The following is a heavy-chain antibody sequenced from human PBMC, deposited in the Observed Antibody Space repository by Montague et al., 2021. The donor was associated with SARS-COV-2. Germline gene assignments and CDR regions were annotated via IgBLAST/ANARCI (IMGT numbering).Heavy chain of an antibody. J-gene: IGHJ5*02. CDR2: INYSGGT. V-gene: IGHV4-59*11. CDR3: ARATCGRGAVNWFDP. CDR1: GGSISSHY. Sequence: SETLSLTCAVSGGSISSHYWSFIRQPPGKGLEWIAYINYSGGTNYNPSLKSRVTISVDTSKNHFSLQLRSVTPADTAVYFCARATCGRGAVNWFDPWGQGTLVTVSS. D-gene: IGHD3-10*01.